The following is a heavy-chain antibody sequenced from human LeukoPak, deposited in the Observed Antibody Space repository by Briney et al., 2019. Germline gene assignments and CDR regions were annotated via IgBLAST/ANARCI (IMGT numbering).Heavy chain of an antibody. CDR2: MNSDGSST. CDR1: GFTFSSYW. Sequence: GGSLRLSCGASGFTFSSYWMNWVRQAPGEGLVWVSRMNSDGSSTSYADSVKGRFTISRDNAKKTLYLQMNSLRAEDTAVYYCTRENGGYKGYEDYWGQGTLVTVSS. J-gene: IGHJ4*02. D-gene: IGHD5-12*01. CDR3: TRENGGYKGYEDY. V-gene: IGHV3-74*01.